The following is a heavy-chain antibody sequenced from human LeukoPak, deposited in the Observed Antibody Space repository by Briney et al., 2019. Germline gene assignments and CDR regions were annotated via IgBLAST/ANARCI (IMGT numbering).Heavy chain of an antibody. CDR1: GFTFSRYW. CDR2: IKSDGST. J-gene: IGHJ1*01. CDR3: ARAPAEIGGYYPEYFRH. D-gene: IGHD3-22*01. V-gene: IGHV3-74*01. Sequence: GGSLRLSCAASGFTFSRYWMHWVRQAPGKGLVWVSRIKSDGSTNYADSVKGRFTISRDNAKDTVSLQMNSLRAEDTGVYYCARAPAEIGGYYPEYFRHWGQGTLVTVSS.